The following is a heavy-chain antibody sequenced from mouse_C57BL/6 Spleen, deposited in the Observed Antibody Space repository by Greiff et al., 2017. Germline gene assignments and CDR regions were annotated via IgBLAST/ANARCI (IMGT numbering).Heavy chain of an antibody. CDR3: ARYGYDEGNWYFDV. J-gene: IGHJ1*03. D-gene: IGHD2-2*01. CDR1: GYTFTDYN. Sequence: QQESGPELVKPGASVKIPCKASGYTFTDYNMDWVKQSHGKSLEWIGDINPNNGGTIYNQKFKGKATLTVDKSSSTAYMELRSLTSEDTAVYYCARYGYDEGNWYFDVWGTGTTVTVSS. V-gene: IGHV1-18*01. CDR2: INPNNGGT.